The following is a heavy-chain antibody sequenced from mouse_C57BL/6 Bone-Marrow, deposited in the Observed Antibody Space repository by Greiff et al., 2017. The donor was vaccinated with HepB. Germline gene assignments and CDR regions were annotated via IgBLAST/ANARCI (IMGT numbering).Heavy chain of an antibody. CDR2: IDPENGDT. CDR1: GFNIKDDY. J-gene: IGHJ4*01. Sequence: VQLQQSGAELVRPGASVKLSCTASGFNIKDDYMHWVKQRPEQGLEWIGWIDPENGDTEYASKFQGKATITAHTSSNTAYLQLSSLTSEDTAVYYCSGDWDYAMDYWGQGTSVTVSS. D-gene: IGHD2-13*01. V-gene: IGHV14-4*01. CDR3: SGDWDYAMDY.